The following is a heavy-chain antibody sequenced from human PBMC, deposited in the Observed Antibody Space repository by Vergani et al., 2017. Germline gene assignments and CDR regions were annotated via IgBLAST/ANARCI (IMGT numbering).Heavy chain of an antibody. CDR1: GFTFSSYS. V-gene: IGHV3-30*03. CDR2: ISYDGSNK. CDR3: ASGLGYSSGWWGSPFDY. J-gene: IGHJ4*02. Sequence: VQLVESGGGLVQPGGSLRLSCAASGFTFSSYSMNWVRQAPGKGLEWVAVISYDGSNKYYADSVKGRFTISRDNSKNTLYLQMNSLRAEDTAVYYCASGLGYSSGWWGSPFDYWGQGTLVTVSS. D-gene: IGHD6-19*01.